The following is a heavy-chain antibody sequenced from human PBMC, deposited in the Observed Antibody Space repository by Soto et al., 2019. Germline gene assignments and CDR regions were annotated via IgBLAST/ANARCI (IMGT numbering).Heavy chain of an antibody. Sequence: EVQLVESGGGLVQPGGSLRLSCAASGFTVSSNYMSWVRQAPGKGLEWVSVIDSGGSTYYADSVKGRFTISRDNSKNTLYLQMNSLRAEDTAVYYCARVDTVTPYYFDYWGQGTLVTVSS. CDR1: GFTVSSNY. CDR3: ARVDTVTPYYFDY. CDR2: IDSGGST. J-gene: IGHJ4*02. D-gene: IGHD4-4*01. V-gene: IGHV3-66*01.